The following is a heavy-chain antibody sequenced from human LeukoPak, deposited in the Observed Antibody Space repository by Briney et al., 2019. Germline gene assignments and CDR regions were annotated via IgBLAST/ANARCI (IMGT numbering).Heavy chain of an antibody. CDR3: AKDFTDIVVVPAAPGGDY. CDR1: GFTFSSYA. CDR2: ISYDGSNK. J-gene: IGHJ4*02. D-gene: IGHD2-2*01. Sequence: GRSLRLSCAASGFTFSSYAMHWVRQAPGKGLEWVAVISYDGSNKYYADSVKGRFTISRDNSKNTLYLQMNSLRAEDTAVYYCAKDFTDIVVVPAAPGGDYWGQGTLVTVSS. V-gene: IGHV3-30-3*01.